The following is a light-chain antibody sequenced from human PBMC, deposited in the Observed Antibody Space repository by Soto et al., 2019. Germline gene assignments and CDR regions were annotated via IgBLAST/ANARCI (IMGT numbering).Light chain of an antibody. Sequence: DIVVTQSPATLSASPGERVTLSCRASQFVSSRLAWYQQRPGQVPRLLIYDTSTRAPGIPARFSGSGSGTDFTLTISSLEPEDFAVYYCQQRSEWPITFGQGTRLDIK. CDR3: QQRSEWPIT. CDR2: DTS. V-gene: IGKV3-11*01. CDR1: QFVSSR. J-gene: IGKJ5*01.